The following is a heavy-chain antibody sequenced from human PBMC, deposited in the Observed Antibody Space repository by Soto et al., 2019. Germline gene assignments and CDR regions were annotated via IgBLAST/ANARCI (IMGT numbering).Heavy chain of an antibody. Sequence: GGSLRLSCAASGFTFSSYGTHWVRQAPGKGLEWVAVIWYDGSNKYYADSVKGRFTISRDNSKNTLYLQMNSLRAEDTAVYYSARPPLSGWTPHNCFAPWGGETRVTVSS. J-gene: IGHJ5*02. CDR1: GFTFSSYG. D-gene: IGHD6-19*01. CDR2: IWYDGSNK. CDR3: ARPPLSGWTPHNCFAP. V-gene: IGHV3-33*01.